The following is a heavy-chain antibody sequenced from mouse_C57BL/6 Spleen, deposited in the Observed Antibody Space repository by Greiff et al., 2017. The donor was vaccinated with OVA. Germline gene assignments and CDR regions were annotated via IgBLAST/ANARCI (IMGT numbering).Heavy chain of an antibody. Sequence: VQLQQSGPELVKPGASVKISCKASGYSFTGYYMNWVKQSPEKSLEWIGEINPSTGGTTYNQKFKAKATLTVDKSSSTAYMQLKSLTSEDSAVYYCARRGLAYYSNYEDAYWGQGTLVTVSA. D-gene: IGHD2-5*01. V-gene: IGHV1-42*01. CDR2: INPSTGGT. J-gene: IGHJ3*01. CDR1: GYSFTGYY. CDR3: ARRGLAYYSNYEDAY.